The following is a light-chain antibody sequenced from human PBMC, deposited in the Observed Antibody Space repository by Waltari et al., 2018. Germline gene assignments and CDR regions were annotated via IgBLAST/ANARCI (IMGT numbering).Light chain of an antibody. CDR2: DAS. J-gene: IGKJ5*01. Sequence: EIVMTQSPATLSVSPGERATLSCRASQTISSNLAWYQQKRGQAPRLLIYDASARATGIPATFSGSGSGTEFTLTIDSLQSEDFAVYYCQQYDDWPVTFGQGTRLEI. CDR3: QQYDDWPVT. CDR1: QTISSN. V-gene: IGKV3-15*01.